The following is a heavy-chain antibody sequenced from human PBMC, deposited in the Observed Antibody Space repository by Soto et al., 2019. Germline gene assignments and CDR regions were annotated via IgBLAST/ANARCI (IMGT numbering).Heavy chain of an antibody. CDR2: IWYDGSNK. CDR3: ARDKGSGSYWDYYYGMDV. D-gene: IGHD1-26*01. V-gene: IGHV3-33*01. J-gene: IGHJ6*02. CDR1: GFSFSSYG. Sequence: GGSLRLSWAASGFSFSSYGMHWVRQAPGTGLEWVAVIWYDGSNKYYADSVKGRFTISRDNSKNTLYLQMNSLRAEDTAVYYCARDKGSGSYWDYYYGMDVWGQGTTVTVSS.